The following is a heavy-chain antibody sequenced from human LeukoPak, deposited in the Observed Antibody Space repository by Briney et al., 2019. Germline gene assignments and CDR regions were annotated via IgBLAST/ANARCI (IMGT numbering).Heavy chain of an antibody. CDR3: ARANFLYCSSTTCLFDY. Sequence: ASVTVSCKASGYTFSDYYMHWVRQAPGQGFEWVGWINPNDGDTNYAEKFQGRVTMTRDTSISTAHMEVSRLRSDDTAVYYCARANFLYCSSTTCLFDYWGQGTLVTVSS. CDR1: GYTFSDYY. V-gene: IGHV1-2*02. J-gene: IGHJ4*02. CDR2: INPNDGDT. D-gene: IGHD2-2*01.